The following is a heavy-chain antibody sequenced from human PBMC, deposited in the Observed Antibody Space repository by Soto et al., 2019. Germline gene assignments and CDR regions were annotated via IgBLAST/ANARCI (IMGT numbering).Heavy chain of an antibody. Sequence: GGSLRLSCAASGFTFSSYWMSWVRQAPGKRLEWVANIKQDGSEKYYVDSVKGRFTISRDNAKNSLYLQMNSLRAEDTAVYYRARDQDVDTAMVWFDPWGQGTLVTVSS. CDR3: ARDQDVDTAMVWFDP. CDR1: GFTFSSYW. J-gene: IGHJ5*02. D-gene: IGHD5-18*01. CDR2: IKQDGSEK. V-gene: IGHV3-7*03.